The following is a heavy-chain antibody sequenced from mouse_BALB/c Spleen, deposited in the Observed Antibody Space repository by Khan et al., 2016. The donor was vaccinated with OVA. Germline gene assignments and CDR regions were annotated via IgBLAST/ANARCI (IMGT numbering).Heavy chain of an antibody. CDR1: GYTFTSYW. Sequence: QVQLKQSGAELAKPGASVKMSCKASGYTFTSYWMHWIKQRPGQGLEWIGYINPTSGYTDSNQKFKDKATLTADKSSSTAYMQLSSLTSDDSAVYYGARDRIDYWGQGTALTVSS. CDR2: INPTSGYT. CDR3: ARDRIDY. V-gene: IGHV1-7*01. J-gene: IGHJ2*01.